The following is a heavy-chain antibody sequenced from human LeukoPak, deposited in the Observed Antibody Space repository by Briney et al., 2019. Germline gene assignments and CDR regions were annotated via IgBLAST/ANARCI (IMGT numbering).Heavy chain of an antibody. CDR2: INHSGST. J-gene: IGHJ4*02. D-gene: IGHD5-12*01. CDR3: ARARPRRVARGYSGYDYPSWDY. Sequence: RPSETLSLTCAVYGGSFSGYYWRWIRQPPGKGLEWIGEINHSGSTNYNPSLKSRVTISVDTSKNQFSLKLSSVTAADTAVYYCARARPRRVARGYSGYDYPSWDYWGQGTLVTVSS. V-gene: IGHV4-34*01. CDR1: GGSFSGYY.